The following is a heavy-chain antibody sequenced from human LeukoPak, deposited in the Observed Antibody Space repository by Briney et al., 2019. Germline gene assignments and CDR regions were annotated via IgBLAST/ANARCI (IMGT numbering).Heavy chain of an antibody. V-gene: IGHV3-30-3*01. CDR1: GFTFSSYA. D-gene: IGHD3-22*01. CDR2: ISYDGSNK. J-gene: IGHJ4*02. CDR3: AREVGNYYDSSGYPGLFDY. Sequence: GGSLRLSCAASGFTFSSYAMHWVRQAPGKGLEWVAVISYDGSNKYYADSVKGRFTISRDNSKNTLYLQMNSLRAEDTAVYYCAREVGNYYDSSGYPGLFDYWGQGTLVTVSP.